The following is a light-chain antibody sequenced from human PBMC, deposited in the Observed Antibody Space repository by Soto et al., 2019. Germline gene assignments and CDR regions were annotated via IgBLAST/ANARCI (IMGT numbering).Light chain of an antibody. CDR1: TGDVTSGHY. J-gene: IGLJ2*01. Sequence: QAVVTQEPSLTVSPGGTVTLTCGSSTGDVTSGHYPYWFQQKPGQAPRTLIYDTSNKHSGTPARFSGSLLGGKAALTLSGAQPEDEAIYYCLLAYSSSRPVFGGGTKLTVL. V-gene: IGLV7-46*01. CDR2: DTS. CDR3: LLAYSSSRPV.